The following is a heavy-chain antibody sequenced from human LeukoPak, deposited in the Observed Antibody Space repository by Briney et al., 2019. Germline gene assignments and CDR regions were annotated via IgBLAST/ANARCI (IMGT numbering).Heavy chain of an antibody. V-gene: IGHV3-53*01. J-gene: IGHJ6*03. CDR2: IYSGGST. Sequence: GGSLRLSCAASGFTVSSNYMSWVRQAPGKGLEWVSVIYSGGSTYYADSVKGRFTISRDNSKSTLYIQMNSLRAEDTAVYYCARDKGMIRGTTKYYSYMDVWGKGTTVTVSS. CDR3: ARDKGMIRGTTKYYSYMDV. CDR1: GFTVSSNY. D-gene: IGHD1-7*01.